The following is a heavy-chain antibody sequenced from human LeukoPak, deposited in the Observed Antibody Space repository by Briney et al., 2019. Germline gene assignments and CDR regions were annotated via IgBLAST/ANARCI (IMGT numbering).Heavy chain of an antibody. CDR1: GGSISSYY. V-gene: IGHV4-59*01. J-gene: IGHJ5*02. Sequence: SETLSLTCTVSGGSISSYYWSWIRQPPGKGLEWIGYIYYSGGTNYNPSLKSRVTISVDTSKNQFSLKLSSVTAADTAVYYCARLAKTGTTNWFDPWGQGTLVTVSS. CDR3: ARLAKTGTTNWFDP. CDR2: IYYSGGT. D-gene: IGHD1-1*01.